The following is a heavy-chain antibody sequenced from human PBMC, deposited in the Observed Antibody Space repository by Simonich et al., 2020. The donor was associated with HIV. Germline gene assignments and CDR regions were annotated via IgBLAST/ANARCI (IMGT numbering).Heavy chain of an antibody. CDR1: GGSFSGYY. CDR3: ARTYYYDSSGYYAGWFDP. CDR2: INHSGKT. V-gene: IGHV4-34*01. D-gene: IGHD3-22*01. Sequence: QVQLQQWGAGLLKPSETLSLTCAVYGGSFSGYYWSWIRQPPGKGVEWIGEINHSGKTNYNPSLKRRVTISVDTSKNQFSLKLSSVTAADTAVYYCARTYYYDSSGYYAGWFDPWGQGTLVTVSS. J-gene: IGHJ5*02.